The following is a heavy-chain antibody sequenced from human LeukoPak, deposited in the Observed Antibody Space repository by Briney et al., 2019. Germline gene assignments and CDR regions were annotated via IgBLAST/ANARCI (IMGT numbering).Heavy chain of an antibody. CDR2: IYTSGST. CDR3: ARIPTNAVPSAHNGFDI. V-gene: IGHV4-4*07. D-gene: IGHD6-19*01. CDR1: GGSISSYY. Sequence: SETLSLTCTVSGGSISSYYWSWIRQPAGKGLEWIGRIYTSGSTNYNPSLKSRVTMSVDTSKNQFSLRLNSVTAADTSIYYCARIPTNAVPSAHNGFDIWGQGTMLTVSS. J-gene: IGHJ3*02.